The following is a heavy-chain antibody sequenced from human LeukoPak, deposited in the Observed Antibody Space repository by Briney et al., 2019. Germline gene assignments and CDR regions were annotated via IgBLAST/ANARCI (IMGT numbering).Heavy chain of an antibody. CDR1: GYTFTGYY. J-gene: IGHJ5*02. D-gene: IGHD2-8*02. V-gene: IGHV1-2*02. CDR3: ARGSLCTGGVCYTDHWFDP. CDR2: INPNSGGT. Sequence: GASVKVSCKASGYTFTGYYMHWVRQAPGQGLEWMGWINPNSGGTNYAQKFQGRVTMTRDTSISTAYMELSRLRSDDTAVYYCARGSLCTGGVCYTDHWFDPRGQGTLVTVSS.